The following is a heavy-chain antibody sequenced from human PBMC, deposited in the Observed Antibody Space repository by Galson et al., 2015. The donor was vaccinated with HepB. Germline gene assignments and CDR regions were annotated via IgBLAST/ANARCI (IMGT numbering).Heavy chain of an antibody. CDR2: TYYRSMWYN. J-gene: IGHJ4*02. CDR3: ARAGGAAADFDY. V-gene: IGHV6-1*01. D-gene: IGHD6-13*01. CDR1: GDSVSTYSAT. Sequence: AISGDSVSTYSATWNWVRQSPSRGLQWLGRTYYRSMWYNDYAVSVKSRITINADTSKNQFSLQLNSVTPEDTAVYYCARAGGAAADFDYWGQGTLVTVSS.